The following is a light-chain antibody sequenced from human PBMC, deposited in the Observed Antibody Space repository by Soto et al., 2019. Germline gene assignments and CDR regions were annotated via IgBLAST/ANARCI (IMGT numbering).Light chain of an antibody. CDR2: DAS. Sequence: EIVLTQSPATLSLSPGERATLSCRASQSVNNYLGWYQQKPGQAPRLVIYDASYRAAGIPARFSGSGSGTDFTLTISSLEPEDFAVYYCQQRTNRMYTFGQGTKVE. CDR3: QQRTNRMYT. J-gene: IGKJ2*01. V-gene: IGKV3-11*01. CDR1: QSVNNY.